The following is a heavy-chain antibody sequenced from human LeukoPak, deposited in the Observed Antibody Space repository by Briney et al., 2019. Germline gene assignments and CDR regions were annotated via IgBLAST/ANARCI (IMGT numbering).Heavy chain of an antibody. CDR1: GFTFSSYA. V-gene: IGHV3-23*01. J-gene: IGHJ3*02. CDR2: ISGSGGST. Sequence: GGSLRLSCAASGFTFSSYAMSWVRQAPGKGLEWVSAISGSGGSTYYADSVQGRFTISRDNSKNTLYLQMNSLRAEDTAVYYCAKDRRMRGYSYGPDAFDIWGQGTMVTVSS. D-gene: IGHD5-18*01. CDR3: AKDRRMRGYSYGPDAFDI.